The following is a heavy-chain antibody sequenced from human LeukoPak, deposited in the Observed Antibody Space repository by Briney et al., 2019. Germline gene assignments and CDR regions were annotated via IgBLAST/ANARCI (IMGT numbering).Heavy chain of an antibody. CDR1: GYTFTGYY. Sequence: GASVKVSCKASGYTFTGYYMHWVRQAPGQGLEWMGWTNPNSGGTNYAQKFQGRVTMTRDTSISTAYMELSRLRSDDTAVYYCARLIGSRGYCSGGSCRQRFDPWGQGTPVTVSS. CDR3: ARLIGSRGYCSGGSCRQRFDP. CDR2: TNPNSGGT. V-gene: IGHV1-2*02. J-gene: IGHJ5*02. D-gene: IGHD2-15*01.